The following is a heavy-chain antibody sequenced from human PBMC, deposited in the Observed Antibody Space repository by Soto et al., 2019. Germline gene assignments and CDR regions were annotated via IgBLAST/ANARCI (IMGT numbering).Heavy chain of an antibody. CDR3: ARLGGGCSGGSCYYYYGMDV. V-gene: IGHV5-10-1*01. D-gene: IGHD2-15*01. CDR2: IDPSDSYT. J-gene: IGHJ6*02. CDR1: GYSFTSYW. Sequence: GESLNISCKGSGYSFTSYWISWVRQMPGKGLEWMGRIDPSDSYTNYSPSFQGHVTISADKSISTAYLQWSSLKASDTAMYYCARLGGGCSGGSCYYYYGMDVWGQGTTVTVSS.